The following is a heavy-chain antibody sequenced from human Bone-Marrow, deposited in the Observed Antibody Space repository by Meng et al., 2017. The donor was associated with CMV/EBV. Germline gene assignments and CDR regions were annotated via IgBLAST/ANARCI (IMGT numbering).Heavy chain of an antibody. J-gene: IGHJ4*02. V-gene: IGHV1-46*01. Sequence: ASVKVSCKASGYTFSSYYMHWVRPAPGQGLEWMGIINPSGGSATYAQKFQGRVTVTRDTSTITVYMELSSLRSEDTAVYYCARSSQVTKYYFDYWGQGTLVTVSS. CDR2: INPSGGSA. CDR1: GYTFSSYY. CDR3: ARSSQVTKYYFDY.